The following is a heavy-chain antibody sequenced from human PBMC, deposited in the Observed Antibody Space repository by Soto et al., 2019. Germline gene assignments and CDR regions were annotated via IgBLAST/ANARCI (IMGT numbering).Heavy chain of an antibody. CDR2: IYYSGST. V-gene: IGHV4-30-4*01. CDR3: ARHNYGSGSTYFDY. CDR1: GGSFTSGDYY. J-gene: IGHJ4*02. Sequence: SETLSLTCTVSGGSFTSGDYYWSWIRQPPGKGLEWIGYIYYSGSTFYNPSLKSRLTISVDTSKNQFSLKLSSVTAADTAVYYCARHNYGSGSTYFDYWGQGTLVTVSS. D-gene: IGHD3-10*01.